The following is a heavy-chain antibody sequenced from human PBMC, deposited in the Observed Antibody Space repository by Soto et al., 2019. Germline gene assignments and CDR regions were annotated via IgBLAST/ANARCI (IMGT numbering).Heavy chain of an antibody. V-gene: IGHV2-5*01. J-gene: IGHJ6*02. D-gene: IGHD3-9*01. CDR3: AHKLRYLDPMDV. CDR2: IYWNDTK. Sequence: GPTLVKPTQTLTLTCSFSGFSLNTGGVAVGWIRQPPGKALEWLALIYWNDTKQYSPSLKTRLTVTKDTSKNQVVLTVTKLSPVDTGTYYCAHKLRYLDPMDVWGQGTTVTVSS. CDR1: GFSLNTGGVA.